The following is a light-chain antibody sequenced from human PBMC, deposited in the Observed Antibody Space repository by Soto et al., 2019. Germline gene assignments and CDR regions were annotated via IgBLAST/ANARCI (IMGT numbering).Light chain of an antibody. CDR1: QIISNF. J-gene: IGKJ3*01. CDR3: QQYYSSST. V-gene: IGKV1-5*03. Sequence: DIQMTQFPSTLSASVGDSVTITCRSSQIISNFLAWYQQKPGKAPKLLISAASNLASGVPSRFSGSGSGTEFTLTISSLQPDDFAIYYCQQYYSSSTFGPGTQVDI. CDR2: AAS.